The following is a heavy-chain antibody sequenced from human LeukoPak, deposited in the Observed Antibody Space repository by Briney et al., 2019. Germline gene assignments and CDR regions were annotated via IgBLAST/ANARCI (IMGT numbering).Heavy chain of an antibody. D-gene: IGHD3-22*01. V-gene: IGHV6-1*01. CDR1: GDSVSSNSAA. Sequence: SQTLSLTCAISGDSVSSNSAAWNWIRQSPSRGLEWLGRTYYRSKWYNDYAVSVKSRITINPDTSKNQFSLQLNSVTPEDTAVYYCVRTHYYDSSGYGDFDYWGQGTLVTVSS. CDR3: VRTHYYDSSGYGDFDY. J-gene: IGHJ4*02. CDR2: TYYRSKWYN.